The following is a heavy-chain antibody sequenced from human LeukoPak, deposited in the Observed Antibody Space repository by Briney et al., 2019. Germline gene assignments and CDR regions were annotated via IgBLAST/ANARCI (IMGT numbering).Heavy chain of an antibody. CDR3: ARVGWNDSPLYYFDY. V-gene: IGHV4-4*07. CDR1: GGSISSYY. CDR2: IYISGSGST. D-gene: IGHD1-1*01. J-gene: IGHJ4*02. Sequence: SETLSLTCTVSGGSISSYYWSWIRQPAGKGLEWIGRIYISGSGSTNYNPSLKSRVTMSVDTSKNQFSLKLSSVTAADTAVYYCARVGWNDSPLYYFDYWGQGTLVTVSS.